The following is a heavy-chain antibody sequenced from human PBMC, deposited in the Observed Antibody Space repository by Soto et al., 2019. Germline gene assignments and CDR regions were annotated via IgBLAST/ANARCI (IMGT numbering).Heavy chain of an antibody. J-gene: IGHJ4*02. CDR1: STSIWTYC. Sequence: PSETLSLTFRVSSTSIWTYCWSWIRQSPLEGLEWIGYIYDRGNTDYNPSLRSLVTMSVDTSKSQFSMHLRSVTTADTAVYYCAFSWNDLAVNTFDYWGRGIPVTVYS. V-gene: IGHV4-59*03. CDR3: AFSWNDLAVNTFDY. D-gene: IGHD1-1*01. CDR2: IYDRGNT.